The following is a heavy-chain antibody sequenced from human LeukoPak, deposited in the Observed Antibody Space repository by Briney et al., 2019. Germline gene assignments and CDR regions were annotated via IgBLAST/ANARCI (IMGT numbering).Heavy chain of an antibody. J-gene: IGHJ4*02. CDR3: ARALDSLGGLSLPDY. CDR2: IHPSTGNP. CDR1: GYSFSNYA. V-gene: IGHV7-4-1*02. Sequence: GASVKVSCKASGYSFSNYALNWVRQAPGQGLEFMGWIHPSTGNPSYAQGFSGRFVFPLDTSVTTTYLQISDLKAEDTAVYFCARALDSLGGLSLPDYWGQGTLVTVSS. D-gene: IGHD3-16*02.